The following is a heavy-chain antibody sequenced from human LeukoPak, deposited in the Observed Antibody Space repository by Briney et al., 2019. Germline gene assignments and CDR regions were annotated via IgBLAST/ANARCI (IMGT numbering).Heavy chain of an antibody. J-gene: IGHJ4*02. D-gene: IGHD6-13*01. CDR2: XSGSGGST. Sequence: PGGSLRLSCAASGFTFSSYAMSWVRQAPGKGLEWVSXXSGSGGSTYYADSVKGRFTISRDNSRNTLYLQMNSPRAEDTAVYYCAXLPGYSSGWYEVNYWGQGTLVTVSS. CDR3: AXLPGYSSGWYEVNY. CDR1: GFTFSSYA. V-gene: IGHV3-23*01.